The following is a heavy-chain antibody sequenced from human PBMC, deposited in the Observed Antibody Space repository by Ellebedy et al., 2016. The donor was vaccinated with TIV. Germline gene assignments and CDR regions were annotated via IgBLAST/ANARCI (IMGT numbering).Heavy chain of an antibody. CDR3: ARVEHGSGDY. CDR2: ISGYNGNT. Sequence: ASVKVSCKASGYTFTSYGITWVRQAPGQGLEWMGWISGYNGNTNYAQKFQGRVTMTTDTSTSTAYMELRSLRSDDTAVYYCARVEHGSGDYWGQGTLVTVSS. V-gene: IGHV1-18*01. J-gene: IGHJ4*02. D-gene: IGHD3-10*01. CDR1: GYTFTSYG.